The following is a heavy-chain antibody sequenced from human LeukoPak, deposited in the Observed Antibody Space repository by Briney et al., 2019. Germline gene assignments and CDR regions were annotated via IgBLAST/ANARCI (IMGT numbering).Heavy chain of an antibody. CDR1: GGSIGRPGYY. CDR3: ARFPSGVPASMMIGHHGIVV. Sequence: SQTLSLTCTVSGGSIGRPGYYWTWIRQHPGKGLEWIGNIYYCGSTYYNPSLKSRVSISEDASANQFPLRLSSVTAADTAVYYCARFPSGVPASMMIGHHGIVVWGKGTTVTVFS. J-gene: IGHJ6*04. CDR2: IYYCGST. D-gene: IGHD2-2*01. V-gene: IGHV4-31*03.